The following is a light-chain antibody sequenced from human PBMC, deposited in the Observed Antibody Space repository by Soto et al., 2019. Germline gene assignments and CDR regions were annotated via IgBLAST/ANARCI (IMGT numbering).Light chain of an antibody. J-gene: IGLJ3*02. CDR2: DVS. CDR3: CAYAGSYTWV. Sequence: QSALTQPRSVSGSPGQSVTMSCTGTSSDVGGYNYVSWYQHHPGKAPKLMIYDVSKWPSGVPDRFSGSKSGNTASLTISGLQAEDEADYYCCAYAGSYTWVFGGGTKLTVL. CDR1: SSDVGGYNY. V-gene: IGLV2-11*01.